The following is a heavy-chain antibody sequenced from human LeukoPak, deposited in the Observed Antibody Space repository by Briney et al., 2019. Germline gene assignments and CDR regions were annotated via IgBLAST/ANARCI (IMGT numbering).Heavy chain of an antibody. Sequence: GGSLRLSCAASGFTFSSYSMNWVRQAPGKGLEWVSSISSSSSYIYYADSVKGRFTISRDNAKNSLYLRMNSLRAEDTAVYYCARDCSGGSCYAHWGQGTLVTVSS. V-gene: IGHV3-21*01. CDR1: GFTFSSYS. CDR2: ISSSSSYI. J-gene: IGHJ4*02. CDR3: ARDCSGGSCYAH. D-gene: IGHD2-15*01.